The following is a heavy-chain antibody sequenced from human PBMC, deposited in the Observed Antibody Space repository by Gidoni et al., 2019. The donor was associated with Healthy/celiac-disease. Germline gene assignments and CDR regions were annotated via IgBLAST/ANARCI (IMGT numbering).Heavy chain of an antibody. D-gene: IGHD3-10*01. CDR2: IYYSGST. Sequence: QLQLQESGPGLVKPSETLSLPCTVSGGSISSSSYYWGWIRQPPGKGLEWIGSIYYSGSTYYNPSLKSRVTISVDTSKNQFSLKLSSVTAADTAVYYCARDSALLWFGELSNPYYYYGMDVWGQGTTVTVSS. CDR1: GGSISSSSYY. V-gene: IGHV4-39*07. J-gene: IGHJ6*02. CDR3: ARDSALLWFGELSNPYYYYGMDV.